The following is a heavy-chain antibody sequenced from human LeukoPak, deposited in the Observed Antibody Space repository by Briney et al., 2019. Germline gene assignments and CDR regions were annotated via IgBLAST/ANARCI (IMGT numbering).Heavy chain of an antibody. J-gene: IGHJ4*02. Sequence: GGSLRLSCAASGFTFSTYGMTWVRQAPGEGLDWVSSISGSGDSSFYADSVKGRFTISRDNSKNTLYLQMNGLRAEDTAVYYCARLRGSSGWYQGFDYWGQGTLVTVSS. CDR1: GFTFSTYG. CDR3: ARLRGSSGWYQGFDY. CDR2: ISGSGDSS. D-gene: IGHD6-19*01. V-gene: IGHV3-23*01.